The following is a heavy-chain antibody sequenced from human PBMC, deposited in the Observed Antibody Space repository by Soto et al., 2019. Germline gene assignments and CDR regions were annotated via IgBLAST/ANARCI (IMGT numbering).Heavy chain of an antibody. CDR3: LRGDIVVVPAAIRASGNYYGMDV. J-gene: IGHJ6*02. V-gene: IGHV3-48*03. CDR2: ISSTGSTK. D-gene: IGHD2-2*02. CDR1: GITFSNFE. Sequence: GGSLRLSCAASGITFSNFEMNWVRQAPGKGLEWVSYISSTGSTKYYADSVKGRFTISRDNDKNSLYLEMKSLRAEDTAVYYSLRGDIVVVPAAIRASGNYYGMDVWGQGTTVTVSS.